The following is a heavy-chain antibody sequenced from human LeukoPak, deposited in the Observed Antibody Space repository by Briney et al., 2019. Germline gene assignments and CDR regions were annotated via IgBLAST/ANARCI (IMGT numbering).Heavy chain of an antibody. D-gene: IGHD4-17*01. J-gene: IGHJ5*02. CDR3: AVQATVTTWFDP. V-gene: IGHV1-18*01. CDR1: GYTFTSYG. Sequence: ASVKVSCKASGYTFTSYGISWVRQAPGQGLEWMGWISAYNGNTNYARKLQGRVTMTTDTSTSTAYMELRSLRSDDTAVYYCAVQATVTTWFDPWGQGTLVTVSS. CDR2: ISAYNGNT.